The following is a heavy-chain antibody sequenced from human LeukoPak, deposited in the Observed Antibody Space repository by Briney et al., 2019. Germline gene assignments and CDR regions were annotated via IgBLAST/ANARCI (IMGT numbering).Heavy chain of an antibody. CDR2: ISSSSSYI. D-gene: IGHD3-10*01. CDR1: GVTFSSYS. V-gene: IGHV3-21*01. Sequence: GGALRLSCAASGVTFSSYSMNWVRQAPGEGLEGVSSISSSSSYIYYADSVKGRFTISRDNAKNSLYLQMNSLRAEDTAVYYCARERGTMVGGVIPDYWGQGTLVTVSS. CDR3: ARERGTMVGGVIPDY. J-gene: IGHJ4*02.